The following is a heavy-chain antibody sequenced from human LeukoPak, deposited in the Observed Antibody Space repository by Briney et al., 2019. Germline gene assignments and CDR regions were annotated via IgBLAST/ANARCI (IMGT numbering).Heavy chain of an antibody. D-gene: IGHD1-26*01. CDR1: GYTFTSYG. CDR3: ASSLTSGSPHWYFDL. Sequence: ASVKVSCKASGYTFTSYGISWVRQAPGQGLEWMGWISAYNGNTNYAQKLQGRVTMTTDTSTSTAYMELRSLRSDDTAVYYCASSLTSGSPHWYFDLWGRGTLVTVSS. J-gene: IGHJ2*01. CDR2: ISAYNGNT. V-gene: IGHV1-18*01.